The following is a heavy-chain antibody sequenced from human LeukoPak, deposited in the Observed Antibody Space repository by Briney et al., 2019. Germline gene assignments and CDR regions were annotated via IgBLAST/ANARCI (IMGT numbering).Heavy chain of an antibody. Sequence: PSETLSLTCTVSGGSISSSSYYWGWIRQPPGKGLEWIGSMYYSGSTYYNPSLKSRVTISVDTSKNQFSLKLSSVTAADTAVYYCARGFTYYYDSSGLDYWGQGTLVTVSS. V-gene: IGHV4-39*07. J-gene: IGHJ4*02. CDR1: GGSISSSSYY. D-gene: IGHD3-22*01. CDR2: MYYSGST. CDR3: ARGFTYYYDSSGLDY.